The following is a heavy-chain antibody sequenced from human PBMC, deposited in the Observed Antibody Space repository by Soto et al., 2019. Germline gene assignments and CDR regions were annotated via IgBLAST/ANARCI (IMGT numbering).Heavy chain of an antibody. CDR1: GGTFSSYA. V-gene: IGHV1-69*06. CDR2: IIPIFGTA. Sequence: SVKVTCKASGGTFSSYAISWVRQAPGQGLEWMGGIIPIFGTANYAQKFQGRVTITADKSTSTAYMELSSLRSEDTAVYYCAREGYSSGWYSGGYYYYYGMDVWGQGTTVTVSS. J-gene: IGHJ6*02. D-gene: IGHD6-19*01. CDR3: AREGYSSGWYSGGYYYYYGMDV.